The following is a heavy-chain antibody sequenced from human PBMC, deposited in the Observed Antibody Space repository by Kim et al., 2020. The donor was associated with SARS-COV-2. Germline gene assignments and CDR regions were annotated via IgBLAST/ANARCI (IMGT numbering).Heavy chain of an antibody. CDR2: INHSGST. J-gene: IGHJ6*03. CDR1: GGSFSGYY. D-gene: IGHD2-21*02. CDR3: ARGEIVVVTAMVTYYYYYYMDV. V-gene: IGHV4-34*01. Sequence: SETLSLTCAVYGGSFSGYYWSWIRQPPGKGLEWIGEINHSGSTNYNPSLKSRVTISVDTSKNQFSLKLSSVTAADTAAYYCARGEIVVVTAMVTYYYYYYMDVWGKGTTVTVSS.